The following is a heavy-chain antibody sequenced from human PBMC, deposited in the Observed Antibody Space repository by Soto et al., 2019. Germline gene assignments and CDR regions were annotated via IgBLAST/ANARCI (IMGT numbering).Heavy chain of an antibody. J-gene: IGHJ4*02. V-gene: IGHV4-39*01. Sequence: QLQLQESGPGLVKPSATLSLTCSVSGGSIDSRDFYWVWVRQAPGECLEWSGSTYYRRNTYYNSCLRSRVTLAVDTSKNQFSLRLSSVTAAETAVYYCARHGHWAPFDAWGQGTLVTVSS. CDR2: TYYRRNT. CDR3: ARHGHWAPFDA. CDR1: GGSIDSRDFY. D-gene: IGHD3-16*01.